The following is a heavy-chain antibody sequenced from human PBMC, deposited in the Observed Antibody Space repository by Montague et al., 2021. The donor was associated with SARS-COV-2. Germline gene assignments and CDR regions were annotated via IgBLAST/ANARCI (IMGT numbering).Heavy chain of an antibody. CDR1: GLIFTNYG. D-gene: IGHD1-14*01. J-gene: IGHJ5*02. CDR3: AKSFSGTRNWFDI. V-gene: IGHV3-23*01. Sequence: SLRLSCAASGLIFTNYGMSWVRRAPGKGLESVAGISGFGGGTYYSDSVKGRFTISRATSNSTLFLQMDGLRAEDTAIYYCAKSFSGTRNWFDIWGQGTLVTVSS. CDR2: ISGFGGGT.